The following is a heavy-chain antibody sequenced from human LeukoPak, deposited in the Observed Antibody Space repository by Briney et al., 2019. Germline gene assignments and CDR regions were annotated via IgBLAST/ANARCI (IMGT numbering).Heavy chain of an antibody. CDR2: ISSSSSYI. D-gene: IGHD3-16*01. J-gene: IGHJ1*01. CDR1: GFTFSSYS. CDR3: ARAVSILWGEGYFQH. V-gene: IGHV3-21*01. Sequence: KPGGSLRLSCAASGFTFSSYSMNWVRQAPGKGLEWVSSISSSSSYIYYADSVKGRFTIPRDNAKNSLYLQMNSLRAEDTAVYYCARAVSILWGEGYFQHWGQGTLVTVSS.